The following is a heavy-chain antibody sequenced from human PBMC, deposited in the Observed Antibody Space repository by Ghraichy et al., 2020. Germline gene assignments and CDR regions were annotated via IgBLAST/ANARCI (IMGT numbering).Heavy chain of an antibody. D-gene: IGHD3-3*01. V-gene: IGHV3-15*01. Sequence: GGSLRLSCAASGFSFSNSWMSWVRQASGKGLEWVGLIKSKNDGGTTDYAAPVKFRFTISRDDSKNTLYLQMNSLETADTSVYYCTPNYTIFGVVINYSYYDMDVGGQGTTVTVSS. CDR3: TPNYTIFGVVINYSYYDMDV. J-gene: IGHJ6*02. CDR1: GFSFSNSW. CDR2: IKSKNDGGTT.